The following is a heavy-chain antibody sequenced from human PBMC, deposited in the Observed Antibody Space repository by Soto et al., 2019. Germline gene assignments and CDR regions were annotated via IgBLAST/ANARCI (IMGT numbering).Heavy chain of an antibody. CDR2: IYYSGST. J-gene: IGHJ4*02. CDR1: GGSLSSGDYY. V-gene: IGHV4-30-4*01. Sequence: QVQLQESGPGLVKPSQTLSLPCTVSGGSLSSGDYYWRWIRQPPGKGLEWIGYIYYSGSTYYNPSLKSRVTIPGDTAKNQCSLKLSSVTAADTAVDYCASGHGGDSLTGRAHYWGQGTLVTVSS. D-gene: IGHD3-9*01. CDR3: ASGHGGDSLTGRAHY.